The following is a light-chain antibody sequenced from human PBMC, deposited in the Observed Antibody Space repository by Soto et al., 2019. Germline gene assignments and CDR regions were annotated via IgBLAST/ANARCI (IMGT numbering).Light chain of an antibody. V-gene: IGLV1-44*01. J-gene: IGLJ1*01. Sequence: QSVLTQAPSASGTPGQRVTISCSGSSSNIGSKTVNWYRQLPGMAPKLLIFNNHQRPSGVPDRFSGSKSGTSASLAISGLQSEDDSDYYCAAWDDSLNACVFGTGTKLTVL. CDR3: AAWDDSLNACV. CDR2: NNH. CDR1: SSNIGSKT.